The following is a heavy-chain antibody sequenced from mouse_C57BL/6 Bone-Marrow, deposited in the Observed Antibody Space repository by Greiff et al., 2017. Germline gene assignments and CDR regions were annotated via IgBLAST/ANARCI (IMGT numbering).Heavy chain of an antibody. D-gene: IGHD1-1*01. V-gene: IGHV1-81*01. CDR1: GYTFTSYG. CDR2: IYPRSGNT. J-gene: IGHJ3*01. CDR3: ARNYGSPFAY. Sequence: VQLQESGAELARPGASVKLSCKASGYTFTSYGISWVKQSTGQGLEWIGEIYPRSGNTYYNEKFKGKATLTADKSSSTAYMELRSLTSEDSAVYFCARNYGSPFAYWGQGTLVTVSA.